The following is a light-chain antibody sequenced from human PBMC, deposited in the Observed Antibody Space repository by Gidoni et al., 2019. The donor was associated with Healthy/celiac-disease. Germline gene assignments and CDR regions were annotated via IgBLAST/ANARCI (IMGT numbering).Light chain of an antibody. J-gene: IGKJ1*01. CDR1: QDITNF. V-gene: IGKV1-33*01. CDR3: QQYDNLPWT. CDR2: DAS. Sequence: DIQLTPSPSSLSASVGDRVTITCQASQDITNFLNWCQQKPGQAPKLLLYDASNLATGVPSRFSGSGSGTDGTFTISSLQPEDIATYYCQQYDNLPWTFXXXTKVEIK.